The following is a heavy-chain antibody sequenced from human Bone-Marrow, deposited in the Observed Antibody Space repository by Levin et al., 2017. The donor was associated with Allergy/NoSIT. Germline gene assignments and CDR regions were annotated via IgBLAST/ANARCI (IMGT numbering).Heavy chain of an antibody. CDR3: ATNAFDY. J-gene: IGHJ4*02. CDR1: GYTFSDYP. V-gene: IGHV1-3*04. Sequence: ASVKVSCRTSGYTFSDYPIHWVRQAPGHGLEWLGWINTGTGDTRYSKRFQGRVTLTTDTSASTAYMDLSSLTSEDTAVFYCATNAFDYWGQGTLVTVSS. CDR2: INTGTGDT.